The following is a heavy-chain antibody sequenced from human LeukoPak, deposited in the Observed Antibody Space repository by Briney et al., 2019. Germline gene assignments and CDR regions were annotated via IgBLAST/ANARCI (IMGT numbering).Heavy chain of an antibody. V-gene: IGHV3-30-3*01. Sequence: GRSPRLSWAASGFTFSSYAMHWVRQAPGKGLEWVAVISYDGSNKYYSDSVKGRFTISRDNSKNTLYLQMNSLRAEDTAVYYCARDASWGIAVAGHFDYWGQGTLVTVSS. D-gene: IGHD6-19*01. J-gene: IGHJ4*02. CDR3: ARDASWGIAVAGHFDY. CDR2: ISYDGSNK. CDR1: GFTFSSYA.